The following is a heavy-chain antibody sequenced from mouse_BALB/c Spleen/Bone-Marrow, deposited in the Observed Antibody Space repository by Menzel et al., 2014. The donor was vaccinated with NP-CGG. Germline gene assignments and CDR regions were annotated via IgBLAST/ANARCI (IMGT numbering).Heavy chain of an antibody. CDR1: RYTFTDYA. Sequence: VQLQQSGPELVRPGVSVKISCKGSRYTFTDYAMHWVKQSHAKSLAWIGVISTYYGNANYNQKFKGKATMTVDKSSSTAYMELARLTSEDSAVYYCTRGGRYDEVAYWGQGTLVTVSA. V-gene: IGHV1-67*01. CDR2: ISTYYGNA. CDR3: TRGGRYDEVAY. J-gene: IGHJ3*01. D-gene: IGHD2-14*01.